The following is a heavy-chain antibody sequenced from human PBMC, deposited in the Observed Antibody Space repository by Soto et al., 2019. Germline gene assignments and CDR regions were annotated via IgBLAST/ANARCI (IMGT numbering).Heavy chain of an antibody. CDR3: AVGGNYLSMDV. J-gene: IGHJ6*02. CDR1: GYTFTSYY. Sequence: QVQLVQSGAEVKKPGASVKVSCKASGYTFTSYYMHWVRLAPGQGLEWMVIINPDGGGTSYAQQFQGRVIMTRDTSTSTVYMEMSSLRSEDTAVYYCAVGGNYLSMDVWGQGTTVTVSS. V-gene: IGHV1-46*01. D-gene: IGHD4-4*01. CDR2: INPDGGGT.